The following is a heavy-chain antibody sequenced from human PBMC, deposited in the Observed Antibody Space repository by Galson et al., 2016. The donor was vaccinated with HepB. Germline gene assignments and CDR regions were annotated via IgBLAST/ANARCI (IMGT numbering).Heavy chain of an antibody. D-gene: IGHD5-12*01. V-gene: IGHV5-10-1*01. CDR3: ARHGGREHGGYPPNFHYGMDV. CDR2: IDPTGSYI. J-gene: IGHJ6*02. CDR1: GYSFTSYW. Sequence: QSGAEVKKPGESLRISCKGSGYSFTSYWISWVRQMPGKGLEWMGRIDPTGSYINYSPSFQGHVTISADNSISTAYVQWSSLKDSDTAMYYCARHGGREHGGYPPNFHYGMDVWGQGTTVSVSS.